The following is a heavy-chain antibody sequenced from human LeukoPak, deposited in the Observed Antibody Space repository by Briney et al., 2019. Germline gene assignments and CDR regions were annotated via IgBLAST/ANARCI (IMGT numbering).Heavy chain of an antibody. CDR2: INPNSGGT. V-gene: IGHV1-2*02. Sequence: ASVKVSCKASGYTFTGYYMHWLRQAPGQGLEWMGWINPNSGGTNYAQKFQGRVTMTRDTSISTAYMELSRLRSDDTAVYYCAREIRVRRLLERRGWFDPWGQGTLVTVSS. CDR1: GYTFTGYY. CDR3: AREIRVRRLLERRGWFDP. J-gene: IGHJ5*02. D-gene: IGHD1-1*01.